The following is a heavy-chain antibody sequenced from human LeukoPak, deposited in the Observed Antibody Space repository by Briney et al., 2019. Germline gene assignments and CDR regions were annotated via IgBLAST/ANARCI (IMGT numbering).Heavy chain of an antibody. CDR3: ARDSFLIAARREFDY. Sequence: ASVKVSCKASGYTFTGYYMHWVRQAPGQGLEWMGWINPNSGGTNYAQKFQGRVTMTRDTSISTAYMELSRLRSDDTAVYYCARDSFLIAARREFDYWGQGTLVTVSS. J-gene: IGHJ4*02. CDR2: INPNSGGT. V-gene: IGHV1-2*02. CDR1: GYTFTGYY. D-gene: IGHD6-6*01.